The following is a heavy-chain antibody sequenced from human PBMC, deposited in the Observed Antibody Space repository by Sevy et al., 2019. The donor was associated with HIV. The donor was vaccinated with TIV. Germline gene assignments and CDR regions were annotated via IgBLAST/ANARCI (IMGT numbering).Heavy chain of an antibody. CDR3: ARDAARVIVPTAGFDS. CDR1: EFTFRSFS. CDR2: RWYDGRTE. V-gene: IGHV3-33*01. Sequence: GGSLRLSCVASEFTFRSFSMHWVRQAPGKGLEWVAARWYDGRTERYADSVQGRFTISRDTSKKTLYLQMTSLRDEDTAIYYCARDAARVIVPTAGFDSWGQGTLVTVSS. D-gene: IGHD1-1*01. J-gene: IGHJ5*01.